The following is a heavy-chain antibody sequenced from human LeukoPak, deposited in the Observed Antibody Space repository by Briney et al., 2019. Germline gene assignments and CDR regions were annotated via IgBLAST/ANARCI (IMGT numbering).Heavy chain of an antibody. CDR1: GYTFTSYG. CDR3: ARPHYDILTGYYNLDY. V-gene: IGHV1-18*04. D-gene: IGHD3-9*01. Sequence: ASVKVFCKASGYTFTSYGISWVRQAPGQGLEWMGWISAYNGNTNYAQKLQGRVTMTTDTSTSTAYMELRSLRSDDTAVYYCARPHYDILTGYYNLDYWGQGTLVTVSS. J-gene: IGHJ4*02. CDR2: ISAYNGNT.